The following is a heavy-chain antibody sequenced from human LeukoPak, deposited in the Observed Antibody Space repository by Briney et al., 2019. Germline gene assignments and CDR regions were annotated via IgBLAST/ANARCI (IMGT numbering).Heavy chain of an antibody. D-gene: IGHD3-22*01. CDR2: INPNSGGT. V-gene: IGHV1-2*02. CDR3: ARDGGYYYDSSGNFDY. Sequence: ASVKVSCKASGYTFTGYYMHWVRQAPGQGLEWMGWINPNSGGTNYAQKFQGRVTMTRDTSISTAYMELSRLRSDDTAVYYSARDGGYYYDSSGNFDYWGQGTLVTVSS. CDR1: GYTFTGYY. J-gene: IGHJ4*02.